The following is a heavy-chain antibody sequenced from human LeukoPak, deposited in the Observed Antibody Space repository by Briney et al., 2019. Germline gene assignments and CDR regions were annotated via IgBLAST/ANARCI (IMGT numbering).Heavy chain of an antibody. CDR1: GFTLSSYA. V-gene: IGHV3-23*01. D-gene: IGHD6-13*01. J-gene: IGHJ4*02. CDR3: AKDKSGSSWYYFDY. Sequence: GGSLRLSCAASGFTLSSYAMSWVRQAPGKGLEWVSAISGSGGSTYYADSVKGRFTISRDNSKNTLYLQMNSLRAEDTAVYYCAKDKSGSSWYYFDYWGQGTLVTVSS. CDR2: ISGSGGST.